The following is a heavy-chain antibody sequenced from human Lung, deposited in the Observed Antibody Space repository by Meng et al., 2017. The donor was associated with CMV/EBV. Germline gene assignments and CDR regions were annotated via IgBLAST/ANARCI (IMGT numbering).Heavy chain of an antibody. CDR1: GGTFSSYA. D-gene: IGHD3-22*01. CDR3: ARVVPPSYYYDSSGYYDY. V-gene: IGHV1-69*05. Sequence: SVXVSXKASGGTFSSYAISWVRQAPGQGLEWMGGIIPVLGTANYPQKFQGRVTITTDESTSTAYMELSSLRSDDTAVYYCARVVPPSYYYDSSGYYDYWGQG. CDR2: IIPVLGTA. J-gene: IGHJ4*02.